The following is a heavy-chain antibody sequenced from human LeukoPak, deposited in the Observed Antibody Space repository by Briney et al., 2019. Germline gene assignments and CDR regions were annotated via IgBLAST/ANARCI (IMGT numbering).Heavy chain of an antibody. CDR2: IKQDGSEK. D-gene: IGHD3-10*01. CDR1: GFTFSSYW. CDR3: ARDEGFGELLYRH. J-gene: IGHJ4*02. V-gene: IGHV3-7*01. Sequence: GGSLRLSCAASGFTFSSYWMSWVRQAPGKGLEWVANIKQDGSEKYYVDSVKGRFTISRDNAKNSLYLQMNSLRAEDTAVYYCARDEGFGELLYRHWGQGTLVTVSS.